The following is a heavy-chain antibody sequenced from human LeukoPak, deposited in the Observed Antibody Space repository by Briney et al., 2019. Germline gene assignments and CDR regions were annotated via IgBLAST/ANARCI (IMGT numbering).Heavy chain of an antibody. D-gene: IGHD3-22*01. CDR1: GFTFSNYA. CDR2: ISGSGDSTYYEST. J-gene: IGHJ3*02. CDR3: AKDRGYYDSVGYGFDI. Sequence: GGSLRLSCAASGFTFSNYAMNWVRQAPGKGLEWVSAISGSGDSTYYESTYYAVSVKGRFTISRDNSKNMLYLQMNSLRAEDTAVYYCAKDRGYYDSVGYGFDIWGQGTMVTVSS. V-gene: IGHV3-23*01.